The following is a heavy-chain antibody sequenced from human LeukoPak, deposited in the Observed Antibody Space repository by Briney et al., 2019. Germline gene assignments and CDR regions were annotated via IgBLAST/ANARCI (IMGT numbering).Heavy chain of an antibody. CDR3: TRDQTPYY. CDR1: GLTFGDYA. CDR2: IRSNLYGGTP. J-gene: IGHJ4*02. V-gene: IGHV3-49*04. Sequence: GGSLRLSCTASGLTFGDYAMTWVRQAPGKGLEWVGFIRSNLYGGTPEYAASVKGRFTISRDDSNSTAYLEMDSLKTDDTAVYYCTRDQTPYYWGQGTLVTVSS.